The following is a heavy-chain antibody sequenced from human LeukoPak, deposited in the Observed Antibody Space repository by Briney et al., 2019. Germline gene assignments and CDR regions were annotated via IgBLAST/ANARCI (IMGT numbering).Heavy chain of an antibody. CDR3: ARDQAGDFWSGYLNWFDP. CDR2: IYSSGST. D-gene: IGHD3-3*01. Sequence: PSETLSLTCTVSGGSISSRSYYWGWIRRPSGKGLEWLGSIYSSGSTYYNPSRKSRVTISVDTSKNQFSLLLSSVTAADTAVYYCARDQAGDFWSGYLNWFDPWGQGTLVSLPS. CDR1: GGSISSRSYY. V-gene: IGHV4-39*07. J-gene: IGHJ5*02.